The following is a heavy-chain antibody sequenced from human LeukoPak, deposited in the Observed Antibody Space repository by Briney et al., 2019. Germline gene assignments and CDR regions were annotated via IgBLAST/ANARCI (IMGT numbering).Heavy chain of an antibody. D-gene: IGHD1-14*01. Sequence: KFQGRVTITRDTSASTAYMELSSLRSEDTAIYYCARGSTEVLYWGQGTLITVSS. CDR3: ARGSTEVLY. J-gene: IGHJ4*02. V-gene: IGHV1-3*01.